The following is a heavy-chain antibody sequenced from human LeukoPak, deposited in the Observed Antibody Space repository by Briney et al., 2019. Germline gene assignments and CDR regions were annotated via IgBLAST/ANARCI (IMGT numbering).Heavy chain of an antibody. CDR2: ISSSSSYI. CDR3: ARDFSSGVNWFDP. V-gene: IGHV3-21*01. J-gene: IGHJ5*02. D-gene: IGHD6-19*01. Sequence: GGSLRLSCAASGFTFSSYSMDWVRQAPGKGLEWVSSISSSSSYIYYADSVKGRFTISRDNAKNSLYLQMNSLRAEDTAVYYCARDFSSGVNWFDPWGQGTLVTVSS. CDR1: GFTFSSYS.